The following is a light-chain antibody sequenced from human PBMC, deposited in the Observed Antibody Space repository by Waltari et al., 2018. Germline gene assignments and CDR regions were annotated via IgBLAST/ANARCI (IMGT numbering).Light chain of an antibody. CDR1: KLGEKY. V-gene: IGLV3-1*01. Sequence: SYELSQPPSVSVSPGQTASITCSGDKLGEKYASWYQQKPGQSPVLVIHQDGKRPSGVPERFSGSNSGTTATLTISGTQALDEADYYCQAWDSGTYVVFGGGTKLTVL. CDR2: QDG. J-gene: IGLJ2*01. CDR3: QAWDSGTYVV.